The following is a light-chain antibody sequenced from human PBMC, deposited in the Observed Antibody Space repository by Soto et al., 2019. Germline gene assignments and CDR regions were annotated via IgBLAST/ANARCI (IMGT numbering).Light chain of an antibody. V-gene: IGKV1-5*03. CDR2: KAS. J-gene: IGKJ1*01. CDR1: QSISSW. Sequence: DIQMTQSPSTLSASVGDRVTITCRASQSISSWLAWYQQKPGKAPKLLIYKASSLESGVPSMFSGSGAGTAFTLTISSLHPDDFATYYCEQYNSYPTFGEGTKVEIK. CDR3: EQYNSYPT.